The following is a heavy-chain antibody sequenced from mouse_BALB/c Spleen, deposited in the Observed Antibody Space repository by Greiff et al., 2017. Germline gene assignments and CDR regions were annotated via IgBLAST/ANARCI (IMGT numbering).Heavy chain of an antibody. CDR1: GFAFSSYD. J-gene: IGHJ2*01. V-gene: IGHV5-12-1*01. CDR2: ISSGGGST. D-gene: IGHD2-1*01. Sequence: DVLLVESGGGLVKPGGSLKLSCAASGFAFSSYDMSWVRQTPEKRLEWVAYISSGGGSTYYPDTVKGRFTISRDNAKNTLYLQMSSLKSEDTAMYYCARHSYGNYVYYFDYWGQGTTLTVSS. CDR3: ARHSYGNYVYYFDY.